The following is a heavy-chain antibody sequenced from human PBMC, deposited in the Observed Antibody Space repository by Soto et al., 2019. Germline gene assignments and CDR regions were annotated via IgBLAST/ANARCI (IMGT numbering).Heavy chain of an antibody. CDR2: ISNRGDT. CDR1: GFIGSNTY. Sequence: EVQLVESGGGWVQPGGSLRLSCTASGFIGSNTYVNWVRQAPGKGLEWVSVISNRGDTHYADSVRGRFSRSRDISDNTLQIQMNNLRVEDTAVYYCAREPRYCRGGSCAITGDAYDIWGQGTMVTVSS. CDR3: AREPRYCRGGSCAITGDAYDI. V-gene: IGHV3-66*01. J-gene: IGHJ3*02. D-gene: IGHD2-15*01.